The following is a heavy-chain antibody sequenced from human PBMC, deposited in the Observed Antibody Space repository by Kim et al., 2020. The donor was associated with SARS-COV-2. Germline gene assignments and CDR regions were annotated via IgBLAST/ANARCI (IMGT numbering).Heavy chain of an antibody. J-gene: IGHJ4*02. CDR2: IDNVGSTT. CDR1: GFTFSNYW. CDR3: ARISGAGPPGY. V-gene: IGHV3-74*01. D-gene: IGHD6-13*01. Sequence: GGSLRLSCAASGFTFSNYWMNWVRQAPGKGLVWVSCIDNVGSTTTYADSVQGRFTISRDNAKNTLYLQMNSLRAEDTAVYYCARISGAGPPGYWGQGTLVTVSS.